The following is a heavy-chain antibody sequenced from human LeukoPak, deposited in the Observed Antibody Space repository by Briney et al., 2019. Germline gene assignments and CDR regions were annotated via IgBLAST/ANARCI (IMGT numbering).Heavy chain of an antibody. CDR2: INHSGST. D-gene: IGHD5-18*01. Sequence: SETLSLTCAVYGGSFSGYYWGWIRQPPGKGLEWVGEINHSGSTNYNPSLKSRVTISVDTTKNQFSLKLSSVTAADTAVYYCARRAAWIQLWLGGYYYYYYMDVWGKGTTVTISS. CDR3: ARRAAWIQLWLGGYYYYYYMDV. CDR1: GGSFSGYY. V-gene: IGHV4-34*01. J-gene: IGHJ6*03.